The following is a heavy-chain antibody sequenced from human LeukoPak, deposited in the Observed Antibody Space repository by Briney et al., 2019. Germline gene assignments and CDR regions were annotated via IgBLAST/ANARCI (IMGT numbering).Heavy chain of an antibody. J-gene: IGHJ4*02. V-gene: IGHV3-23*01. D-gene: IGHD5-12*01. CDR3: AKDRGGYSGYDFDY. CDR2: ISGSGGST. Sequence: PGGSLRLSCAASGFTFSSYAMSWVRQAPRKRLEWVSAISGSGGSTYYADSVKGRFTISRDNSKNTLYLQMNSLRAEDTAVYYCAKDRGGYSGYDFDYWGQGTLVTVSS. CDR1: GFTFSSYA.